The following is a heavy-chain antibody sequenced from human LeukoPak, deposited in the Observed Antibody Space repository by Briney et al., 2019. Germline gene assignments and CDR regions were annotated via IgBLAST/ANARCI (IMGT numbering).Heavy chain of an antibody. CDR2: INPKSGGT. CDR1: GYTFTCYY. V-gene: IGHV1-2*02. Sequence: GASVKVSCKASGYTFTCYYMHWVRQAPGQGLEWMGWINPKSGGTSYAKNFQGRVTMTSDTSINTAYMELSRLRSDDTAVYYGASPFDFNVWGQGTMVTVSS. CDR3: ASPFDFNV. J-gene: IGHJ3*01. D-gene: IGHD3-9*01.